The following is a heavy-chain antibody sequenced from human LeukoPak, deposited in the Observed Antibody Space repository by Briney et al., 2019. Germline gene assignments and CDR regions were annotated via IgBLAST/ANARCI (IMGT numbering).Heavy chain of an antibody. Sequence: GGSLRLSCAASGFTFSSYSMNWVRQAPGKGLEWVSSISSSSSYIYYADSVKGRFTISRDNAKNSLYLQMNSLRAEDTAVYYCARVPLGPYCSGGSCYSADYYYGMDVWGKGTTVTVSS. V-gene: IGHV3-21*01. CDR2: ISSSSSYI. CDR3: ARVPLGPYCSGGSCYSADYYYGMDV. CDR1: GFTFSSYS. D-gene: IGHD2-15*01. J-gene: IGHJ6*04.